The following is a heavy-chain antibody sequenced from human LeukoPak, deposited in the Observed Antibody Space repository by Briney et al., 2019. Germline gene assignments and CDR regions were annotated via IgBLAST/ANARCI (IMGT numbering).Heavy chain of an antibody. V-gene: IGHV1-46*01. J-gene: IGHJ4*02. CDR1: GYTFTSYY. D-gene: IGHD3-22*01. Sequence: GASVKASCKASGYTFTSYYMHWVRQAPGQGLEWMGIINPSGGSTSYAQKFQGRVTMTRDTSTSTVYMELSSLRSEDTAVYYCARVQNYYDSSGPGLYWGQGTLVTVSS. CDR2: INPSGGST. CDR3: ARVQNYYDSSGPGLY.